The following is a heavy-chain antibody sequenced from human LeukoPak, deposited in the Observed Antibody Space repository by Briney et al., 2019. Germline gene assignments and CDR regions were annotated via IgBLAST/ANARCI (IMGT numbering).Heavy chain of an antibody. Sequence: PSETLSLTCTVSGGSISSGGYYWSWIRQHPGKGLEWIGYIYYSGSTYYNPSLMSRVTISVDTSKNQFSLKLSSVTAADTAVYYCARCRVHCSSTSCYGNWFDPWGQGTLVTVSS. D-gene: IGHD2-2*01. CDR2: IYYSGST. CDR1: GGSISSGGYY. CDR3: ARCRVHCSSTSCYGNWFDP. V-gene: IGHV4-31*03. J-gene: IGHJ5*02.